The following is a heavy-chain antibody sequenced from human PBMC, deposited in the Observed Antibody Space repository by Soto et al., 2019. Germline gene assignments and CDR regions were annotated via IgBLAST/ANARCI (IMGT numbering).Heavy chain of an antibody. CDR3: AREVYDILTGYPNWFDP. V-gene: IGHV3-11*04. CDR2: ISSSGSTI. J-gene: IGHJ5*02. CDR1: GFTFSDYY. Sequence: GRSLRLSCAASGFTFSDYYMSWIRQAPGKGLEWVSYISSSGSTIYYADSVKGRFTISRDNAKNSLYLQMNSLRAEDTAVYYCAREVYDILTGYPNWFDPWGQGTLVTVSS. D-gene: IGHD3-9*01.